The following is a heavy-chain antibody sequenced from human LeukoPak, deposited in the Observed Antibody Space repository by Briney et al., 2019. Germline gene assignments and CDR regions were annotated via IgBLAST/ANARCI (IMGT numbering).Heavy chain of an antibody. J-gene: IGHJ4*02. CDR1: GGSNSSYY. CDR3: ARAGDSSGWFWQY. D-gene: IGHD6-13*01. CDR2: IHYTGGT. V-gene: IGHV4-59*01. Sequence: SETLSLTCTVSGGSNSSYYWSWIRQSPGKGLEWIGQIHYTGGTSYNPSLKSRLTVSLDTSKNQFSLKLSSVTAADTAVYYCARAGDSSGWFWQYWGQGTLVTVSS.